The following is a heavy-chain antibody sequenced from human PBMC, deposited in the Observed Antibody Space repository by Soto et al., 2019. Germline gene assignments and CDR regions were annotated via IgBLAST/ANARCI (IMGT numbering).Heavy chain of an antibody. V-gene: IGHV4-59*02. CDR1: GSSVNNSY. CDR3: ARGGDNSPWYYSL. CDR2: IFSSGRA. Sequence: QVQLHESGPGLVKPSETLSLTCTVSGSSVNNSYWSWIRQAPGRGLEWIGYIFSSGRANYNPSLESRVTISVDTSKNQLSLKLTSVTAAGTAVYYCARGGDNSPWYYSLWGQGTLVAVSS. J-gene: IGHJ4*02. D-gene: IGHD3-10*01.